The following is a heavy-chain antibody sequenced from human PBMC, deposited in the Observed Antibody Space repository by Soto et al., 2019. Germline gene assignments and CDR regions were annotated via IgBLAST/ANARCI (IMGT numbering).Heavy chain of an antibody. D-gene: IGHD2-15*01. J-gene: IGHJ3*02. CDR3: ARGYCSGGSCYSGAFDI. Sequence: SETLSLTCAVYGGSFSGYYWSWIRQPPGKGLEWIGYIYYSGSTNYNPSLKSRVTISVDTSKNQFSLKLSSVTAADTAVYYCARGYCSGGSCYSGAFDIWGQGTMVTVSS. CDR1: GGSFSGYY. V-gene: IGHV4-59*01. CDR2: IYYSGST.